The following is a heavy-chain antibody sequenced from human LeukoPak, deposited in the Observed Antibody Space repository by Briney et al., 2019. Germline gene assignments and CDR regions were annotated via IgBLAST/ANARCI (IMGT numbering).Heavy chain of an antibody. CDR3: ASQEYNYGLYYFDY. V-gene: IGHV4-39*01. D-gene: IGHD5-18*01. CDR2: IYYSGST. CDR1: GGSISSSSYY. Sequence: SETLSLTCTVSGGSISSSSYYWAWIRQPPGKGLGWIGSIYYSGSTYYNPSLKSRVTISVDTSKNQFSLKLSSVTAADTAVYYCASQEYNYGLYYFDYWGQGTLVTVSS. J-gene: IGHJ4*02.